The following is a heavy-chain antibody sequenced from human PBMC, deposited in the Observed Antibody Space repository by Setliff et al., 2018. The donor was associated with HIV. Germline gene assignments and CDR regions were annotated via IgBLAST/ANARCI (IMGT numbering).Heavy chain of an antibody. J-gene: IGHJ5*02. Sequence: SETLSLTCNVSGGSISSYYWSWIRQHPGGGLEWIGYIYHTGKTYYNPSLQSRIIMSLDMSQNQFSLKLSSVTAADTAVYYCAKEGNSVDNWLDPWGPGTLVTVSS. D-gene: IGHD1-26*01. CDR3: AKEGNSVDNWLDP. V-gene: IGHV4-59*06. CDR2: IYHTGKT. CDR1: GGSISSYY.